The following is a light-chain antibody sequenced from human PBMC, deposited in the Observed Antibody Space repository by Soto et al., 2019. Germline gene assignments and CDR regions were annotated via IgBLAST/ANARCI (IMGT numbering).Light chain of an antibody. J-gene: IGKJ2*01. CDR3: QQYISYLYT. CDR1: QSISSY. Sequence: DIQMTQSPSTLSASVGDRVTITCRASQSISSYLAWYQQKPGKAPKLLIYKASSLESGVTSRFSGSGSGTEFTLTISSLQPDDFATYYCQQYISYLYTFGQGTKLEMK. CDR2: KAS. V-gene: IGKV1-5*03.